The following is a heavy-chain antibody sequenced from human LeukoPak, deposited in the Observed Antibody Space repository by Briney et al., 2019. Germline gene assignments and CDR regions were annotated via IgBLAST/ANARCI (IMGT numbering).Heavy chain of an antibody. CDR2: TYYRSKWYN. D-gene: IGHD3-22*01. V-gene: IGHV6-1*01. CDR3: ARELVPRSGYYYVYAFDI. CDR1: GDSVSSNSAA. Sequence: KHSQTLSLTCAISGDSVSSNSAAWNWIRQSPSRGLEWLGRTYYRSKWYNDYAVPVKSRITINPDTSKNQFSLQLNSVTPEDTAVYYCARELVPRSGYYYVYAFDIWGQGTMVTVSS. J-gene: IGHJ3*02.